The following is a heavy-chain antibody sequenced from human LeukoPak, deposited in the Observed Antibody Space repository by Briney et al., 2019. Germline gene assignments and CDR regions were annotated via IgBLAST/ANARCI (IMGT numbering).Heavy chain of an antibody. CDR2: IYSGGDT. J-gene: IGHJ4*02. CDR3: ALKTGDY. V-gene: IGHV3-53*01. Sequence: GGSLRLSCAASGFTVSSNPMSWVRQAAGKGLEWVSIIYSGGDTYYADSVKGRFTISRDISKNTLSLEMNSLRVEDTAVYYCALKTGDYWGQGTLVTVSS. CDR1: GFTVSSNP.